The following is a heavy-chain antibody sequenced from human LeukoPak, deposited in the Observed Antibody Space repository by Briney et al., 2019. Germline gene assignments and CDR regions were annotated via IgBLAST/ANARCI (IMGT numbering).Heavy chain of an antibody. J-gene: IGHJ1*01. CDR2: MNPNSGNT. CDR1: GYTVTSYD. Sequence: ASVKVSCKASGYTVTSYDINWVRQATGQGLEWMGGMNPNSGNTGYAQKFQGRVTITRNTSISTAYMELSSLRSEDTAVYYCARGHYYDSGEGAFQHWGQGTLVTVSS. D-gene: IGHD3-22*01. V-gene: IGHV1-8*03. CDR3: ARGHYYDSGEGAFQH.